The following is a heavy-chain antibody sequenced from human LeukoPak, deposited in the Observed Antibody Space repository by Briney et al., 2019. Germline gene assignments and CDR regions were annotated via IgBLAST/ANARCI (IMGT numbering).Heavy chain of an antibody. V-gene: IGHV4-61*02. CDR1: GDPISSGRYS. J-gene: IGHJ6*03. CDR3: ARDGGARHSSGSLYYYYYMDV. Sequence: SQTLSLTCTVSGDPISSGRYSWSWIRQPAGKGLEWIGRIYASGSSDYNPSLKSRVTISVDMSKNQFSLRLSSVTAADTAVYYCARDGGARHSSGSLYYYYYMDVWGKGTTVTVSS. D-gene: IGHD3-22*01. CDR2: IYASGSS.